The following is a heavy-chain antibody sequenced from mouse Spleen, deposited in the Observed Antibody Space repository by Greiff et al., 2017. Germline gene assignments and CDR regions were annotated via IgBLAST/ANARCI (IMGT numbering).Heavy chain of an antibody. CDR1: GFSLTSYG. CDR3: ARKEILAAYYAMDY. J-gene: IGHJ4*01. V-gene: IGHV2-2*01. CDR2: IWSGGST. Sequence: VQLQQSGPGLVQPSQSLSITCTVSGFSLTSYGVHWVRQSPGKGLEWLGVIWSGGSTDYNAAFISRLSISKDNSKSQVFFKMNRLQADDTAIYYCARKEILAAYYAMDYWGQGTSVTVSS. D-gene: IGHD5-1-1*01.